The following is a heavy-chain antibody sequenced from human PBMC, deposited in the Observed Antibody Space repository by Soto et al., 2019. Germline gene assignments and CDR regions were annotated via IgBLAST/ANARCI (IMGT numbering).Heavy chain of an antibody. CDR3: ARGDSPYYGDYVDY. CDR2: INAGNGNT. D-gene: IGHD4-17*01. J-gene: IGHJ4*02. Sequence: ASVKVSCKASGGTFSSYAISWVRQAPGQRLEWMGWINAGNGNTKYSQKFQGRVTITRDTSASTAYMELSSLRSEDTAVYYCARGDSPYYGDYVDYWGQGTLVTVSS. CDR1: GGTFSSYA. V-gene: IGHV1-3*01.